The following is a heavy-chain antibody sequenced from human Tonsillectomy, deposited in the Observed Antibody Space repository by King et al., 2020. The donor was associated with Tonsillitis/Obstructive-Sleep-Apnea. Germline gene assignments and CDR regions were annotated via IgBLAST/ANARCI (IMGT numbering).Heavy chain of an antibody. Sequence: QLVQSGETLVQPGRSLRLSCTTSGFTFGDYAVNWVRQAPGKGLEWVGLIRGTAYGEAPQYAPSVKGRITISRDDSKSIAYLQMDSLKTEDTGVYYCTRAVPAIIAYYFDFWSQGTLVTVSS. J-gene: IGHJ4*02. CDR3: TRAVPAIIAYYFDF. CDR1: GFTFGDYA. D-gene: IGHD2-2*01. CDR2: IRGTAYGEAP. V-gene: IGHV3-49*04.